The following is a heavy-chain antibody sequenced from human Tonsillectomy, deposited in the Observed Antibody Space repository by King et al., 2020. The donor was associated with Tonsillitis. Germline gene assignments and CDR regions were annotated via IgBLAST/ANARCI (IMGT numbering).Heavy chain of an antibody. J-gene: IGHJ6*02. CDR3: ARDCSSTSCFGVYYGMDV. CDR2: IYYSGST. CDR1: GGSISSSSYY. Sequence: QLQESGPGLVKPSETLSPTCTVSGGSISSSSYYWGWIRQPPGKGLEWIGSIYYSGSTYYNPSLKSRVTISVDTSKNRFSLKLSSVTAADTALYYCARDCSSTSCFGVYYGMDVWGQGTTVTVSS. D-gene: IGHD2-2*01. V-gene: IGHV4-39*07.